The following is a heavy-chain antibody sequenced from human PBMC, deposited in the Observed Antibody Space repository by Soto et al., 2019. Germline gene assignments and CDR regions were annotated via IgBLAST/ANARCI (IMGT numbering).Heavy chain of an antibody. Sequence: ASVKVSCKASGYTFTSYNMHWVRQAPGQGLEWMGIINPSGGSTSYAQKFQGRVTMTRDTSTSTVYMELSSLRSEDTAMYYCAREGATVTKYNWFDPWGQGTLVTVSS. CDR1: GYTFTSYN. CDR3: AREGATVTKYNWFDP. V-gene: IGHV1-46*01. D-gene: IGHD4-17*01. J-gene: IGHJ5*02. CDR2: INPSGGST.